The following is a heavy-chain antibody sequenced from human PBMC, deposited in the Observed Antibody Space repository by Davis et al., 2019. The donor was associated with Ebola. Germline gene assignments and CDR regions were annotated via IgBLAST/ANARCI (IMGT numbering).Heavy chain of an antibody. CDR1: GYTFTNYA. V-gene: IGHV1-18*04. Sequence: ASVKVSCKASGYTFTNYAISWVRQAPGQGLEWMGWISPYNGDTNHAQKLQGRVTLTTDTSTSTAYMEVRSLRSDDTAVYYCARGRYSSSWSHWSYDYYYMDVWGKGTTVTVSS. J-gene: IGHJ6*03. CDR3: ARGRYSSSWSHWSYDYYYMDV. CDR2: ISPYNGDT. D-gene: IGHD6-13*01.